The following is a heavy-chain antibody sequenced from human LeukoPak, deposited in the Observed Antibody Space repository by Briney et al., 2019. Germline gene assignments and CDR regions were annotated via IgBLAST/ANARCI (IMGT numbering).Heavy chain of an antibody. Sequence: GASVKVSCKASGYTFTSYGISWVRQAPGQGLEWMGWISAYNGNTNYAQKLQGRVTMTTDTSTSTAYMELRSLRSDDTAVYYCARDRRVEVDTAMVIYWYFDLWGRGTLVTVSS. D-gene: IGHD5-18*01. V-gene: IGHV1-18*01. CDR1: GYTFTSYG. CDR3: ARDRRVEVDTAMVIYWYFDL. CDR2: ISAYNGNT. J-gene: IGHJ2*01.